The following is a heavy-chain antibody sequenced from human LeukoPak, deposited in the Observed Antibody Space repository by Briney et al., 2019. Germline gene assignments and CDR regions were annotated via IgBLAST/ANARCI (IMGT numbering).Heavy chain of an antibody. CDR2: ISYDGSNR. CDR3: ARDPDIVVVPAAISAGRGMDV. Sequence: GGSLRLSCAASGFTFSTYWMHWVRQAPGKGLEWVAVISYDGSNRYYADSVKGRFTISRDNSKNTLYLQMNSLRAEDTAVYYCARDPDIVVVPAAISAGRGMDVWGQGTTVTVSS. J-gene: IGHJ6*02. V-gene: IGHV3-30-3*01. D-gene: IGHD2-2*02. CDR1: GFTFSTYW.